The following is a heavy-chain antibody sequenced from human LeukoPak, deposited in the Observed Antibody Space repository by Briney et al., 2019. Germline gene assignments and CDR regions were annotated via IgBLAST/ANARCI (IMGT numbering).Heavy chain of an antibody. CDR1: GFTFSSCG. CDR2: ISYDGSNK. CDR3: AKDHGSYSSGSVN. D-gene: IGHD6-19*01. V-gene: IGHV3-30*18. Sequence: GGSLRLSCAASGFTFSSCGMHWVRQAPGKGLEWVAVISYDGSNKYYADSVKGRFTISRDNSKNTLYLQMNSLRAEDTAVYYCAKDHGSYSSGSVNWGQGTLVTVSS. J-gene: IGHJ4*02.